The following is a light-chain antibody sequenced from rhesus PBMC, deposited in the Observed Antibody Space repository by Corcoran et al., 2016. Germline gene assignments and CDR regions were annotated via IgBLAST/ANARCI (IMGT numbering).Light chain of an antibody. CDR1: QGISNW. CDR3: QQHDNSPPT. Sequence: DIQMTQSPSSLSASVGDRVTITCRASQGISNWLAWYQQKPGKAPKLLTYRASNLETGVPSRFSGRGSGTDFTSTISSLQPEDIATDYCQQHDNSPPTFGQGTKVEI. J-gene: IGKJ1*01. V-gene: IGKV1-69*01. CDR2: RAS.